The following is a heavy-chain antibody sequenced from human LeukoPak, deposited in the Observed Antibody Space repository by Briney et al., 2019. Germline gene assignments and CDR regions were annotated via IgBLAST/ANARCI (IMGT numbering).Heavy chain of an antibody. D-gene: IGHD5-24*01. J-gene: IGHJ4*02. CDR1: GGTFSSYA. V-gene: IGHV1-69*04. CDR2: IIPIFGIA. CDR3: AREPPTEEMATVHFDY. Sequence: ASVKVSCKASGGTFSSYAISWVRQAPGQGLEWMGRIIPIFGIANYAQKFQGRVTITADKSTSTAYMELSSLRSEDTAVYYCAREPPTEEMATVHFDYWGQGTLVTVSP.